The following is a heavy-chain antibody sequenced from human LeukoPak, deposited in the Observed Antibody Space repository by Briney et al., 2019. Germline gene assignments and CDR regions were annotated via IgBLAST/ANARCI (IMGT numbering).Heavy chain of an antibody. CDR3: ARVRYSDSSVLTRKRSYHFDY. D-gene: IGHD3-22*01. J-gene: IGHJ4*02. Sequence: ASVKVSCKASGYTFTGYYMHWVRQAPGQGLEWMGWINPNSGGTNYAQKFQGRVTMTRDTSISTAYMELSRLRSDDTAVYYCARVRYSDSSVLTRKRSYHFDYWGQGTLVTVSS. V-gene: IGHV1-2*02. CDR2: INPNSGGT. CDR1: GYTFTGYY.